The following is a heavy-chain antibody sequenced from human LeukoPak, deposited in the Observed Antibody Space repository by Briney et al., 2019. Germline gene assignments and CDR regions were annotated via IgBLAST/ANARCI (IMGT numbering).Heavy chain of an antibody. V-gene: IGHV3-21*01. CDR1: GFTFSSYA. J-gene: IGHJ5*02. CDR2: ISSSSSYI. CDR3: ARPLSEGFDP. D-gene: IGHD3-16*02. Sequence: GGSLRLSCAASGFTFSSYAMNWVRQAPGKGLEWVSSISSSSSYIYYADSVKGRFTISRDNAKNSLYLQMNSLRAEDTAVYYCARPLSEGFDPWGQGTLVTVSS.